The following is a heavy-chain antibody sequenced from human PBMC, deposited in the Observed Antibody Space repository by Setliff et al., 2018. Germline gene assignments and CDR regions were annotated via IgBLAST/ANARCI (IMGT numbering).Heavy chain of an antibody. CDR3: ACLDWGEKFFNVDA. V-gene: IGHV3-48*03. CDR2: ITTSGSTI. D-gene: IGHD7-27*01. CDR1: GFTFRSYE. J-gene: IGHJ6*04. Sequence: GGSLRLSCAASGFTFRSYEMNWVRQAPGKGLEWISYITTSGSTIYYADSVKGRFTISRDNAKNTLYLQMNSLRGEDTGVYFCACLDWGEKFFNVDAWGKGTTVTVSS.